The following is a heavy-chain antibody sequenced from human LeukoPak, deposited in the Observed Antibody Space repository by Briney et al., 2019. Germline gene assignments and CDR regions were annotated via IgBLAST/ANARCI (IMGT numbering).Heavy chain of an antibody. CDR3: ARDRRYSGYDQTGWFDP. J-gene: IGHJ5*02. CDR1: GGSISSGGYY. D-gene: IGHD5-12*01. V-gene: IGHV4-31*03. CDR2: IYYSGST. Sequence: PSQTLSLTCTVSGGSISSGGYYWSWIRQHPGKGLEWFWYIYYSGSTYYNPSLKSRVTISVDTSKNQFSLKLSSVTAADTAVYYCARDRRYSGYDQTGWFDPWGQGTLVTVSS.